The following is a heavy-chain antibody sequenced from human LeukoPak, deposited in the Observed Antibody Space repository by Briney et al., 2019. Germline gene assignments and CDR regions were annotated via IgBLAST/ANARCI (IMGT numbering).Heavy chain of an antibody. V-gene: IGHV3-7*01. J-gene: IGHJ5*02. CDR2: IKPDGSAQ. Sequence: GGSLRLSCAASRFRFSTFPMGWVRQAPGKGLEWVATIKPDGSAQYYVDSVKGRFTISRDNAKNSLFLQINSLRAEDTAVYYCANGGTYSSGPWGQGTLVTVSS. D-gene: IGHD3-22*01. CDR1: RFRFSTFP. CDR3: ANGGTYSSGP.